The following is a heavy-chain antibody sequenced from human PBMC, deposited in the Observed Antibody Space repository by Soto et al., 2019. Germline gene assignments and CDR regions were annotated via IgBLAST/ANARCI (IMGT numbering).Heavy chain of an antibody. CDR2: INSDGSTT. CDR3: ARDAYYDMGV. V-gene: IGHV3-74*01. Sequence: EVQLVESGGGLVQPGGSLRLSCAASGFSFSTYWMHWVRQAPGKGLVWVSRINSDGSTTNYADSVKGRFTISRDNAKNTLYLQMNSLRAEDTAVYYCARDAYYDMGVWGQGTTVTVSS. J-gene: IGHJ6*02. CDR1: GFSFSTYW.